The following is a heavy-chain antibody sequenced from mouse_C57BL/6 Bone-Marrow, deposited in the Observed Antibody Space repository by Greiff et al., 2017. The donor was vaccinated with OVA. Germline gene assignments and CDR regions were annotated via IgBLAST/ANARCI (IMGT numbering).Heavy chain of an antibody. CDR1: GYSFTGYY. J-gene: IGHJ2*01. CDR2: INPSTGGT. V-gene: IGHV1-42*01. CDR3: ARSERGTAQALLDY. Sequence: VQLQQSGPELVKPGASVKISCKASGYSFTGYYMNWVKQSPEKSLEWIGEINPSTGGTTYNQKFKAKATLTVDKSSSTAYMQLKSLTSEDSAVYYCARSERGTAQALLDYWGQGTTLTVSS. D-gene: IGHD3-2*02.